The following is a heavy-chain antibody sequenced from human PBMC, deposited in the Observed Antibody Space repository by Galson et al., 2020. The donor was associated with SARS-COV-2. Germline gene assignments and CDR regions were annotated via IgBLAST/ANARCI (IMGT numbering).Heavy chain of an antibody. D-gene: IGHD4-17*01. V-gene: IGHV4-61*01. CDR2: IYYSGST. Sequence: SETLSLTCTVSGGSVSSGSYYWSWIRQPPGKGLEWIGYIYYSGSTNYNPSLKSRVTISVDTSKNQFSLKLSSVTAADTAVYYCARIYGDYVGWYFDLWGRGTLVTVSS. CDR3: ARIYGDYVGWYFDL. J-gene: IGHJ2*01. CDR1: GGSVSSGSYY.